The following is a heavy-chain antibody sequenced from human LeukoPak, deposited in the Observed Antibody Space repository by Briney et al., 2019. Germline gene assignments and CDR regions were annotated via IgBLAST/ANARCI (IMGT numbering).Heavy chain of an antibody. CDR1: GLTFSNYA. CDR3: ATRSGTPDY. D-gene: IGHD1/OR15-1a*01. J-gene: IGHJ4*02. V-gene: IGHV3-23*01. Sequence: GGSLRLSCAASGLTFSNYAMMWLRQAPGKGLEWVSAITGSGGWALYADSVKGRFTISRDNSKNTLYLQMNSLTVEDTAVYYCATRSGTPDYWGQGTLVTVSS. CDR2: ITGSGGWA.